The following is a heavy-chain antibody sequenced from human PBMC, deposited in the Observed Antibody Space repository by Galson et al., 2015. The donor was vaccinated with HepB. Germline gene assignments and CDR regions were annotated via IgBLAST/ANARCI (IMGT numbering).Heavy chain of an antibody. CDR2: ISSDSTYI. Sequence: SLRLSCAASGFTFSSYTMNWVRQAPGKGLEWVSSISSDSTYIYYADSMKGRFTISRDNANNSLYLQMSSLRAEDTAVYYCATDPATGDYWGQGSLVTVSS. J-gene: IGHJ4*02. CDR3: ATDPATGDY. V-gene: IGHV3-21*01. CDR1: GFTFSSYT.